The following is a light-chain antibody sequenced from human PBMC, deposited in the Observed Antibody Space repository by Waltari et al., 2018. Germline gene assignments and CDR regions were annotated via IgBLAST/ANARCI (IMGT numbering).Light chain of an antibody. V-gene: IGKV3-20*01. CDR1: QSVSSSY. Sequence: EIVLTQSPGPLSLSPGARATLSCRASQSVSSSYLAWYQQKPGQAPRLLIYGASSRATGIPDRISGSGSGTDFTLTLSSLEPEDFAVYYCQQHGTSPFTFGQGTKVEIK. CDR3: QQHGTSPFT. CDR2: GAS. J-gene: IGKJ2*01.